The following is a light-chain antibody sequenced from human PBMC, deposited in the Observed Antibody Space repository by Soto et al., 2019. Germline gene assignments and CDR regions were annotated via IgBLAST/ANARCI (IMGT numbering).Light chain of an antibody. CDR1: QTVNAY. CDR3: QQTYEMPYT. J-gene: IGKJ2*01. CDR2: EAS. Sequence: DIQMTQSPSSLSAAVGDRVTITCRTSQTVNAYLNWYQQHSGEAPKVLIYEASTLNSEVPSRFSGRGYGTEFALTISSLQPEDFATYFCQQTYEMPYTFGQGTKL. V-gene: IGKV1-39*01.